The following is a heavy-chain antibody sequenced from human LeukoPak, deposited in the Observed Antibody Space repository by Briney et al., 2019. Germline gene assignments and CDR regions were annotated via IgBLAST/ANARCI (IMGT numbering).Heavy chain of an antibody. J-gene: IGHJ5*02. V-gene: IGHV4-34*01. D-gene: IGHD6-13*01. CDR1: GGSLSGYY. Sequence: PSETLSLTCAVYGGSLSGYYWSWIRQSPGKGLEWIGEINHSGSTNYNPSLKSRVTISVDTSKNQFSLKLSSVTAADTAVYYCARAYSSSWYFNWFDPWGQGTLVTVSS. CDR3: ARAYSSSWYFNWFDP. CDR2: INHSGST.